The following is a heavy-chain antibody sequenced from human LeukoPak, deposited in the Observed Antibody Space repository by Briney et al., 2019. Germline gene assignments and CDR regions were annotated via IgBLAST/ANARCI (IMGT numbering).Heavy chain of an antibody. CDR1: GGSFSGYY. D-gene: IGHD2-2*01. CDR2: INHSGST. J-gene: IGHJ3*02. V-gene: IGHV4-34*01. CDR3: ARTMPITRARYSFRAFDI. Sequence: SETLSLTCAVYGGSFSGYYWSWIRQPPGKGLEWIGEINHSGSTNYNPSLKSRVTISVDTSKNQFSLKLSSVTAADTAVYYCARTMPITRARYSFRAFDIWGQGTMVTVSS.